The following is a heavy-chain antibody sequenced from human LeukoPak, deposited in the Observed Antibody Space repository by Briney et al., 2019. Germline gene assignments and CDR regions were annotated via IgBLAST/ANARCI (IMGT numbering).Heavy chain of an antibody. V-gene: IGHV4-38-2*01. D-gene: IGHD3-16*02. CDR2: MYHSGST. CDR3: ARYDVWGSYRAFDY. CDR1: GFTFSSYG. Sequence: PGGSLRLSCAASGFTFSSYGMHWIRQPPGKGLEWIGTMYHSGSTYYNPSLKSRVTISVDTSKNQFSLKLSSVTAADTAVYYCARYDVWGSYRAFDYWGQGTLVTVSS. J-gene: IGHJ4*02.